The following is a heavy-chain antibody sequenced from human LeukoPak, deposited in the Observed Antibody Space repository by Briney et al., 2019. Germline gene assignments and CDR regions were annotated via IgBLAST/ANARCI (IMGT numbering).Heavy chain of an antibody. Sequence: GASVKISCKASGYTFTGYYMHWVRRAPGQGLEWMGRINPNSGGTNYAQKFQGRVTMTRDTSISTAYMELSRLRSDDTAVYYCARAVIVGATPFDYWGQGTLVTVSS. CDR3: ARAVIVGATPFDY. V-gene: IGHV1-2*06. J-gene: IGHJ4*02. CDR1: GYTFTGYY. CDR2: INPNSGGT. D-gene: IGHD1-26*01.